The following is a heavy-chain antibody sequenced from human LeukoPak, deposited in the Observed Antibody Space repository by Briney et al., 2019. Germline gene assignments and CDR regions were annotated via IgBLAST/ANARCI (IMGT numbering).Heavy chain of an antibody. V-gene: IGHV4-34*01. J-gene: IGHJ4*02. CDR2: INHSGST. CDR3: AIPTRYCSSTSCYAPFDY. Sequence: SETLSLTCAVYGGSFSGYYWIWIRQPPGKGLEWIGEINHSGSTNYNPSLKSRVTISVDTSKNQFSLNLSSVTAADTAVYYCAIPTRYCSSTSCYAPFDYWGQGTLVTVSS. D-gene: IGHD2-2*01. CDR1: GGSFSGYY.